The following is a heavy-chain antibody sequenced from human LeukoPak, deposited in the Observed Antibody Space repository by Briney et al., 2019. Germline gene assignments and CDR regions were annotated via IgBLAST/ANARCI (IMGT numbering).Heavy chain of an antibody. CDR2: INPNSGDT. D-gene: IGHD3-16*01. Sequence: ASVKVSCKASGYTFTGYYMHWVRQAPGQGLEWMGWINPNSGDTKYAQKFQGRVTMTRDTSISTAYMELSRLRSDDTAVYYCATQRGSYRWGTDFDYWGQGTLVTFSS. CDR1: GYTFTGYY. J-gene: IGHJ4*02. V-gene: IGHV1-2*02. CDR3: ATQRGSYRWGTDFDY.